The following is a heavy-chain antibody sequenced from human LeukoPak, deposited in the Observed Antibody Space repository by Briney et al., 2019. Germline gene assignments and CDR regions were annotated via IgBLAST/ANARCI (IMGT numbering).Heavy chain of an antibody. Sequence: SETLSLTCAVSGGSISSYYWTWIRQPPGKGLEWIGYIYYSGSTNYNPSLKSRVIISVDTSKNQFSLKLNSVTAADTAVYYCARAGDYGIKDWGQGTLVTVSS. CDR1: GGSISSYY. D-gene: IGHD4-17*01. J-gene: IGHJ4*02. CDR3: ARAGDYGIKD. V-gene: IGHV4-59*01. CDR2: IYYSGST.